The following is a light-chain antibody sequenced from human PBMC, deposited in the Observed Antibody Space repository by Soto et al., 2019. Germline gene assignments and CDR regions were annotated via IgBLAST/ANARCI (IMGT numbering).Light chain of an antibody. CDR3: LHQNSYLALS. Sequence: DIQMTQSPSSLSASVGDRVTITCRTSQSIRNDLGWYQQKPGKAPKRLMYGASALQSGVPSRFSGSGSGTEFTLSISSLQPEDFATYYCLHQNSYLALSFGGGTRVEIK. V-gene: IGKV1-17*01. CDR2: GAS. CDR1: QSIRND. J-gene: IGKJ4*01.